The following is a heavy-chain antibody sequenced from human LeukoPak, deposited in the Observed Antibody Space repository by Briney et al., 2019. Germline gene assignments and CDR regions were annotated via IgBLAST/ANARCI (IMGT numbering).Heavy chain of an antibody. D-gene: IGHD3-16*01. J-gene: IGHJ5*02. CDR1: GFISSYW. Sequence: GGSLRLSCAASGFISSYWMSWVRQAPGKGLEWVANTKQDGSEKYYVDSVKGRFTISRDNAKNSLYLQMNTLRAEDTAVYYCASQSYARFDPWGQGTLVTVSS. CDR3: ASQSYARFDP. CDR2: TKQDGSEK. V-gene: IGHV3-7*01.